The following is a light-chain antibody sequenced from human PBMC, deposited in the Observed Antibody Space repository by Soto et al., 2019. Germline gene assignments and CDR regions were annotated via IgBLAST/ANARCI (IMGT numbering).Light chain of an antibody. CDR2: DVS. CDR1: SSDIGGYDY. Sequence: SALTQPASVSGFPGQSITLSCTGTSSDIGGYDYVSWYQQHPGKAPKLIIYDVSGRPSGVSNRFSGSKSANTASLTISGLQAEDEADYHCSSYTSTSAPYVFGTGTKLTVL. V-gene: IGLV2-14*03. J-gene: IGLJ1*01. CDR3: SSYTSTSAPYV.